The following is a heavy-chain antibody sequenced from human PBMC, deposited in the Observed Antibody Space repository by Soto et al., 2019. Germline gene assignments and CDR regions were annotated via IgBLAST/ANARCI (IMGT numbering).Heavy chain of an antibody. CDR1: GFSFTGYY. J-gene: IGHJ5*02. D-gene: IGHD6-6*01. V-gene: IGHV1-2*02. CDR2: INAHSGGT. Sequence: ASVKVSCKASGFSFTGYYIHWLRQAPGQGLEWMGWINAHSGGTKYAQKFQGRVTLTRDTSIATAYLTLTSLTSDDTALYYCAKDLTRQLAYWLDPWGQGTQVTVSS. CDR3: AKDLTRQLAYWLDP.